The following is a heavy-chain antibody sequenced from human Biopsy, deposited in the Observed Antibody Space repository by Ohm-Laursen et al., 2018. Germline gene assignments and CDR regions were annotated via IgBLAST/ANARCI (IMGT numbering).Heavy chain of an antibody. CDR3: ARGEGSSWFDP. Sequence: ASVKVSCKASGDSFTSYAIGWVRQAPGQGLEWMGGIIPIPNVANYAQKFQGRITITADESTSTAYMELSSLTSDDTAVYFCARGEGSSWFDPWGHGTLVTVSS. J-gene: IGHJ5*02. CDR2: IIPIPNVA. D-gene: IGHD1-26*01. CDR1: GDSFTSYA. V-gene: IGHV1-69*10.